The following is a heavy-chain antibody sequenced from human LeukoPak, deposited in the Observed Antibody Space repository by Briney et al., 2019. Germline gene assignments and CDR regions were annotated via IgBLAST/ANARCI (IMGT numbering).Heavy chain of an antibody. J-gene: IGHJ3*02. CDR3: ARARALEVQFAFDI. V-gene: IGHV4-4*07. CDR2: IYTSGST. D-gene: IGHD5-24*01. Sequence: PSETLSLTCTVSGGSISSYYWSWIRQPAGRGLEWIGRIYTSGSTNYNPSLKSRVTMSVDTSKNQFSLKLSSVTAADTAVYYCARARALEVQFAFDIWGQGTMVTVSS. CDR1: GGSISSYY.